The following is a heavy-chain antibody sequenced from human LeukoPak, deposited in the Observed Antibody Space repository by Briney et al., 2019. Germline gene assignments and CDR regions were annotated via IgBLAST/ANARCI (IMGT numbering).Heavy chain of an antibody. V-gene: IGHV3-74*01. CDR3: ARDMFDWLFEDLEIGVSFDY. J-gene: IGHJ4*02. CDR1: GFTFSSYW. CDR2: IQTDGSST. Sequence: GGSLRLSRAASGFTFSSYWMHWVRQAPGKGLVWVSRIQTDGSSTNYADSVKGRFTISRDDAKNTLYLQMNSLRAEDTAVYYCARDMFDWLFEDLEIGVSFDYWGQGTLVTVSS. D-gene: IGHD3-9*01.